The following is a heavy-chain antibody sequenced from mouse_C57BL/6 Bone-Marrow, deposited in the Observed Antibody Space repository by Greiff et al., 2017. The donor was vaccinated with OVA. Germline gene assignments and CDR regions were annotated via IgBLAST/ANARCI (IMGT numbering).Heavy chain of an antibody. J-gene: IGHJ1*03. V-gene: IGHV10-1*01. CDR2: IRSKSNNYAT. CDR1: GFSFTTYA. Sequence: EVQRVESGGGLVQPKGSLKLSCAASGFSFTTYAMNWVRQAPGKGLEWVARIRSKSNNYATYYADSVKDRFTISRDDSESMLYLQMNNLKTEDTAMYCCVRPCGSRGWYFDVWGTGTTVTVSS. CDR3: VRPCGSRGWYFDV. D-gene: IGHD1-1*01.